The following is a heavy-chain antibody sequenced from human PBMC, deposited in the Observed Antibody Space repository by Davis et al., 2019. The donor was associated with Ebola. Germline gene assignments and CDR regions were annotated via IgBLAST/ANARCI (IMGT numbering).Heavy chain of an antibody. V-gene: IGHV1-69*06. J-gene: IGHJ3*02. CDR2: IIPIFGTA. CDR1: GGTLSSYA. D-gene: IGHD6-13*01. Sequence: AASVKVSCKASGGTLSSYAISWVRQAPGQGLEWMGGIIPIFGTANYAQKFQGRVTITADKSTSTAYMELSSLRSEDTAVYYCAREKVGDSSSWFAAFFDIWGQGTMVTVSS. CDR3: AREKVGDSSSWFAAFFDI.